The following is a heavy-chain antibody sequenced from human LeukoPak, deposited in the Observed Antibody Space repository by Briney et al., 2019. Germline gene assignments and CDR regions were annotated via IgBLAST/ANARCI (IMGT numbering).Heavy chain of an antibody. D-gene: IGHD6-13*01. J-gene: IGHJ4*02. V-gene: IGHV3-23*01. CDR2: ISGSGDST. CDR3: AKTRPLDSSSWSHGDY. CDR1: GFTFSSYA. Sequence: GGSLRLSCAASGFTFSSYAMSWVRQAPGKGLEWVSAISGSGDSTYYGDSVKGRFTISRGNSKNTLYLQMNSLRAEDTAVYYCAKTRPLDSSSWSHGDYWGQGTLVTVSS.